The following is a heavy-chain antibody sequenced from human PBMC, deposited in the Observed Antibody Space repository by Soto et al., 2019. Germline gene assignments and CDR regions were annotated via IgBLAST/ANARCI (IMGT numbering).Heavy chain of an antibody. CDR1: GGSLSGYY. J-gene: IGHJ4*02. Sequence: QVQLQQWGAGLLKPSETLSLTCGVYGGSLSGYYWTWIRQPPGKGLEWIAEINHSGSANYNPSLKTRVTISVDTSKNQISLKLSSVTAADTAVYYCARSRSGGSSYPFDYWGQGTLVTVSS. V-gene: IGHV4-34*01. CDR2: INHSGSA. CDR3: ARSRSGGSSYPFDY. D-gene: IGHD2-15*01.